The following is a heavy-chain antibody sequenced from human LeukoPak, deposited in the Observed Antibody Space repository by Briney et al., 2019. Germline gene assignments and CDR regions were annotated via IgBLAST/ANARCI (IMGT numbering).Heavy chain of an antibody. Sequence: SETLSLTCTVSGGSISSSSYYWGWIRQPPGKGLEWIGSIYYSGSTYYNPSLKSRVTISVDTSKNQFSLKLSSVTAADTAVYYCASPIITMVRGVIIHSFDYWGQGTLVTVSS. CDR2: IYYSGST. CDR3: ASPIITMVRGVIIHSFDY. D-gene: IGHD3-10*01. V-gene: IGHV4-39*01. J-gene: IGHJ4*02. CDR1: GGSISSSSYY.